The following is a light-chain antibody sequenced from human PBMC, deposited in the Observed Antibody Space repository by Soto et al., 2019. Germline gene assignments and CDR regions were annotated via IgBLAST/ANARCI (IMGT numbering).Light chain of an antibody. J-gene: IGKJ5*01. V-gene: IGKV3-11*01. CDR1: QSVSSY. Sequence: EIVLTQSPATLSLSPGERATLSCRASQSVSSYLAWYQQKPGQAPRLLIYDASNRATGIPARFRGSGSGTDFTLTISSLEPEDFAVYYCQQRSNWPPITVGQGTRLEIK. CDR2: DAS. CDR3: QQRSNWPPIT.